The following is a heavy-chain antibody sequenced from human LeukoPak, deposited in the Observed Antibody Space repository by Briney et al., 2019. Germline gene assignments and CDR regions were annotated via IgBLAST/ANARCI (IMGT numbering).Heavy chain of an antibody. V-gene: IGHV3-30*18. J-gene: IGHJ4*02. D-gene: IGHD2-2*01. Sequence: GSLRLFCAASGFTFSVYGMQWVRPAPGKGQEWVAIISYDGSNAYYGDSVKGRFTISRDNSKNTVYLQMNSLRAEDTAVYYCAKSLLPIVVVPAAMADWGQGTLVTVSS. CDR3: AKSLLPIVVVPAAMAD. CDR1: GFTFSVYG. CDR2: ISYDGSNA.